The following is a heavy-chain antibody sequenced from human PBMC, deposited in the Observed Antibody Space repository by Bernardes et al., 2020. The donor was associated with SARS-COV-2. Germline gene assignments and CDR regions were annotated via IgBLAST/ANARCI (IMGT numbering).Heavy chain of an antibody. CDR2: MYYSGIT. Sequence: SEPLSLTCTVSGGSVSSAIYYWTWLRQPPGKGLEWIGYMYYSGITNYNPSFKSRVTISVDTSKNQFSLNLSSVTAADTAVYYCARALYRPYYYYYMDVWGKGTTVTVSS. CDR3: ARALYRPYYYYYMDV. J-gene: IGHJ6*03. V-gene: IGHV4-61*01. D-gene: IGHD5-12*01. CDR1: GGSVSSAIYY.